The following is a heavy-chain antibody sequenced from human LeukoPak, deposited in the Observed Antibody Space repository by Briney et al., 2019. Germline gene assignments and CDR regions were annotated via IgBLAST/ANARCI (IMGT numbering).Heavy chain of an antibody. D-gene: IGHD6-13*01. V-gene: IGHV3-11*01. J-gene: IGHJ6*02. CDR1: GFTFSDYY. Sequence: GGSLRLSCAASGFTFSDYYMTWIRQAPGKGLEWVSYISSSDYRTNYADSVKGRFTISRDNAKNSLYLQMNSLRAEDTAVYYCARFGYSSSWDYGMDVWGQGTTVTVSS. CDR2: ISSSDYRT. CDR3: ARFGYSSSWDYGMDV.